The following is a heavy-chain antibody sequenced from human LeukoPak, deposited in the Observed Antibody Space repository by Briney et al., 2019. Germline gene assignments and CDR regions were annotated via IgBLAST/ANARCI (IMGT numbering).Heavy chain of an antibody. V-gene: IGHV1-46*01. J-gene: IGHJ4*02. CDR1: GYTFTSYY. D-gene: IGHD4/OR15-4a*01. CDR3: ARGLNPRGLDY. CDR2: INPSAGST. Sequence: ASVTVSCKATGYTFTSYYMHWVRQAPGQGLEWMGIINPSAGSTVYAQRFQGRVTVTRDTSTSTVYMELSSLRSEDTAVYYCARGLNPRGLDYWGQGTLVTVSS.